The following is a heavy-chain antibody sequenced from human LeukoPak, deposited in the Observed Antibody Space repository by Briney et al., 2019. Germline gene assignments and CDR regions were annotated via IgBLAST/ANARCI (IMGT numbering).Heavy chain of an antibody. J-gene: IGHJ3*02. Sequence: KPSETLSLTCTVSGGAISGYYWSWIRQPPGKGLEWIGYIYYSGKTNYNPSLKSRVTISVDTSKNRFSLKLSSVTAAYTAVYYCARRNQIDETAFDIWGEGTMVSVSS. CDR3: ARRNQIDETAFDI. V-gene: IGHV4-59*01. CDR1: GGAISGYY. CDR2: IYYSGKT. D-gene: IGHD1-14*01.